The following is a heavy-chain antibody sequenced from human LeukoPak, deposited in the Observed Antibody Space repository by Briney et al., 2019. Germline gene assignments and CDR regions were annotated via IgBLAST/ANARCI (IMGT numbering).Heavy chain of an antibody. CDR2: INPNNGGT. D-gene: IGHD1-14*01. V-gene: IGHV1-2*02. CDR1: GFTFTGYY. J-gene: IGHJ4*02. CDR3: TRDLVGGTWASGY. Sequence: ASEKVSCKASGFTFTGYYIHWVRQAPGQGLEWMGWINPNNGGTNYAQTFQDRVTMTRDTSISTAYMELSRLRSDDTAVYYCTRDLVGGTWASGYWGQGTLVTVSS.